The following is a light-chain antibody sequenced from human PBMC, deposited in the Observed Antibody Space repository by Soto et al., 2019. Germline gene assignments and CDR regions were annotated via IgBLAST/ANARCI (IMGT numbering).Light chain of an antibody. CDR3: QQYNSYST. CDR2: KAS. CDR1: QSISTW. Sequence: DIHMTQSPSTLSASVGDRVTITCRASQSISTWLAWYQQKPGQAPKLLIYKASSLESGVPSRFSGTGSGTEFTLTISSLQPDDFATYYCQQYNSYSTFGQGTKVEIK. J-gene: IGKJ1*01. V-gene: IGKV1-5*03.